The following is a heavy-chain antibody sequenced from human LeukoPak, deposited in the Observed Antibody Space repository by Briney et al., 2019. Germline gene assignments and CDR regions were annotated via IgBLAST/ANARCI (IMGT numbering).Heavy chain of an antibody. Sequence: SETLSLTCTVSRGSINSYYWSWIRQSPGKGLEWIGYVRYSGSIHYNPSLKSRVTISADTSKKYFSLKLTSVSAADTAVYYCARFLETDNCFDPWGQGILVIVSS. CDR3: ARFLETDNCFDP. D-gene: IGHD3-3*01. J-gene: IGHJ5*02. V-gene: IGHV4-59*01. CDR1: RGSINSYY. CDR2: VRYSGSI.